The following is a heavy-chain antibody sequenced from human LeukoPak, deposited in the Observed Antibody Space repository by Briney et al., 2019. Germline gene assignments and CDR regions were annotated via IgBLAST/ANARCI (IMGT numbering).Heavy chain of an antibody. J-gene: IGHJ6*03. D-gene: IGHD3-22*01. Sequence: SETLSLTCTVSGGSISSSSYYWGWIRQPPGKGLEWIGSIYYSGSTYYNPSLKSRVTISVDTSKNQFSLKLSSVTAADTAVYYCARYVYYYDSSGYYYGDYYYYYYMDVWGKGTTVTISS. CDR2: IYYSGST. CDR1: GGSISSSSYY. CDR3: ARYVYYYDSSGYYYGDYYYYYYMDV. V-gene: IGHV4-39*01.